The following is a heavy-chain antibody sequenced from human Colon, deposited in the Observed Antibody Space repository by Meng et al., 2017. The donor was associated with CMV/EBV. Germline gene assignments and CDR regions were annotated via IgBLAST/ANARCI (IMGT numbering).Heavy chain of an antibody. CDR3: TTATCSSTSCRNYYYYYGMDV. V-gene: IGHV3-15*01. CDR2: IRSTADGGPT. Sequence: GGSLRLSCVASGFTFSDVWMNWVRQAPGKGLEWVGRIRSTADGGPTDYIAPVKGRFTISRDDSKNTLYLQMNSLKTEDTAVYYCTTATCSSTSCRNYYYYYGMDVWGQGTTVTVSS. J-gene: IGHJ6*02. D-gene: IGHD2-2*01. CDR1: GFTFSDVW.